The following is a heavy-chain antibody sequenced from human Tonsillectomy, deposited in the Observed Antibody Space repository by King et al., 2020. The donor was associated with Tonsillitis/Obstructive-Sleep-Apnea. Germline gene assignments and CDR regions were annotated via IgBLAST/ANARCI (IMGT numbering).Heavy chain of an antibody. CDR3: ARALPPGSYYFDY. CDR2: IIPISDTT. Sequence: QLVQSGPEVKKPGSSVKVSCKASGGTFSSYVISWVRQAPGQGLEWMGGIIPISDTTNYAQKFQGRVTITADESTSTAYMELSRLTSEDTAVYYCARALPPGSYYFDYWGQGTLVTVSS. V-gene: IGHV1-69*01. D-gene: IGHD3-10*01. CDR1: GGTFSSYV. J-gene: IGHJ4*02.